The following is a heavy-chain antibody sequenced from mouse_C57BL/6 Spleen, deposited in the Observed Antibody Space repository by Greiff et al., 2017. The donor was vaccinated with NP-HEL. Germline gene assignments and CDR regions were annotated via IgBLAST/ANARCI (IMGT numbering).Heavy chain of an antibody. CDR3: ARLMGDYDSYAMDY. V-gene: IGHV5-17*01. J-gene: IGHJ4*01. Sequence: DVQLVESGGGLVKPGGSLKLSCAASGFTFSDYGMHWVRQAPEKGLEWVAYISSGSSTIYYADTVKGRFTISRDNAKNTLFLQMTSLRSEDTAMYYCARLMGDYDSYAMDYWGQGTSVTVSS. D-gene: IGHD2-4*01. CDR1: GFTFSDYG. CDR2: ISSGSSTI.